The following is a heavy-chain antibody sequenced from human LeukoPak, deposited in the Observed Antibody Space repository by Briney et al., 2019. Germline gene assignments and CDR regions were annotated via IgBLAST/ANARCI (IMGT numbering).Heavy chain of an antibody. CDR2: ISTTSDHT. Sequence: GGSLRLSCAASAFTFSDYYMSWMRQAPGKGLEWVSYISTTSDHTNYIDSVKGRFTISRDNAKNSLYLQMNSLRVEDTAIYYCATVDTSNYFDWWGQGTLVTVSS. V-gene: IGHV3-11*05. CDR3: ATVDTSNYFDW. D-gene: IGHD2-2*01. CDR1: AFTFSDYY. J-gene: IGHJ4*02.